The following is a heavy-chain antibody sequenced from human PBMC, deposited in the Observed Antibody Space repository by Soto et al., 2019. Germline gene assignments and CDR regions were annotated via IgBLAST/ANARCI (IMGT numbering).Heavy chain of an antibody. CDR3: ARDHWNYYFDY. Sequence: GGSLRLSCAASGFTFSSYAMHWVRQAPGKGLEWVAVISYDGSNKYYADSVKGRFTISRDNSKNTLYLQMNSLRAEDTAVYYCARDHWNYYFDYWGQGTLVTVSS. D-gene: IGHD1-7*01. CDR1: GFTFSSYA. V-gene: IGHV3-30-3*01. CDR2: ISYDGSNK. J-gene: IGHJ4*02.